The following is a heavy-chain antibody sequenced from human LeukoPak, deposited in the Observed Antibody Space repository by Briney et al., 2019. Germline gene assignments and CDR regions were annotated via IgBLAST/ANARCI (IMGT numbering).Heavy chain of an antibody. J-gene: IGHJ3*02. CDR3: AREAALLGGYDAFDI. D-gene: IGHD3-16*01. Sequence: SGTLSLTCTVSGGSISSYYWSWIRQPPGKGLEWIGYIYYSGSTNYNPSLKSRVTISVDTSKNQFSLKLSSVTAADTAVYYCAREAALLGGYDAFDIWGQGTMVTVSS. CDR1: GGSISSYY. CDR2: IYYSGST. V-gene: IGHV4-59*01.